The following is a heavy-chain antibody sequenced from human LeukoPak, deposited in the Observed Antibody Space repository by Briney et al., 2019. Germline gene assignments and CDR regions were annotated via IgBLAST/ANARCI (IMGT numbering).Heavy chain of an antibody. CDR1: GGSISSSSYY. CDR2: IYYSGST. D-gene: IGHD3-10*01. CDR3: ARWKVHYYGSGSYNYFDY. Sequence: PSETLSLTCTVSGGSISSSSYYWGWIRQPPGKGLEWLGSIYYSGSTYYNPSLKCRVTISVDTSKNQFSLKLSSVTAADTAVYYCARWKVHYYGSGSYNYFDYWGQGTLVTVSS. J-gene: IGHJ4*02. V-gene: IGHV4-39*01.